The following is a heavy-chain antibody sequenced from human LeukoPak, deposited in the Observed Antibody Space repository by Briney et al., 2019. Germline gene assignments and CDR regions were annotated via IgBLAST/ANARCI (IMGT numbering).Heavy chain of an antibody. D-gene: IGHD3-10*01. J-gene: IGHJ3*02. Sequence: SGPTQANLTQTLILTYTLSGFSLSTSRMCVTWIRQPPGKALEWLARIDRDDDKYYSRSLRAGLTISTDTYKNQVVLTTTNMDHVETATYYCARILPNPKHYTFDIWGQRTMVTVSS. CDR2: IDRDDDK. CDR3: ARILPNPKHYTFDI. V-gene: IGHV2-70*11. CDR1: GFSLSTSRMC.